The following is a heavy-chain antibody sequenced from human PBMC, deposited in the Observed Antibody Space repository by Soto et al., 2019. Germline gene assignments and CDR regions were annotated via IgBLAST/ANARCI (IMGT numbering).Heavy chain of an antibody. CDR2: IYWDDDK. V-gene: IGHV2-5*02. CDR1: GFSLSTSGVG. CDR3: AHLHLGELSLAPDAFDI. D-gene: IGHD3-16*02. Sequence: SGPTLVNPTQTLTLTCTFSGFSLSTSGVGVGWIRRPPGKALEWLALIYWDDDKRYSPSLKSRLTITKDTSKNQVVLTMTIMDPVDTATYYCAHLHLGELSLAPDAFDIWGQGTMVTVSS. J-gene: IGHJ3*02.